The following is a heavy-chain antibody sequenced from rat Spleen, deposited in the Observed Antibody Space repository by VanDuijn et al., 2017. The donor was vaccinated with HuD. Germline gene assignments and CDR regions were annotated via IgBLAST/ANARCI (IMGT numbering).Heavy chain of an antibody. CDR3: ATVGPDWEFGY. CDR1: GFTYSNYG. CDR2: ISYGDSSGHSGT. D-gene: IGHD5-1*01. Sequence: EVQLVESGGGLVQPGRSLKLSCAASGFTYSNYGLAWVRQAPKKGLEWVAYISYGDSSGHSGTYYRDSVKGRFTISRDNAKSTLSLQMDSLRSEDTATYYCATVGPDWEFGYWGQGVMVTVSS. V-gene: IGHV5-27*01. J-gene: IGHJ2*01.